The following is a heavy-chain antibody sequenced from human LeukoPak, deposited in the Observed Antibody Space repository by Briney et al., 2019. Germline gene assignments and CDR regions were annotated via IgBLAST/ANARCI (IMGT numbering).Heavy chain of an antibody. CDR1: GGTFSSYA. D-gene: IGHD5-18*01. CDR3: AKVDTAMEIFDY. J-gene: IGHJ4*02. Sequence: ASVKVSCKASGGTFSSYAISWVRQAPGQGLEWMGIINPSGGSTSYAQKFQGRVTMTRDTSTSTVYMELSSLRSEDTAVYYCAKVDTAMEIFDYWGQGTLVTVSS. CDR2: INPSGGST. V-gene: IGHV1-46*01.